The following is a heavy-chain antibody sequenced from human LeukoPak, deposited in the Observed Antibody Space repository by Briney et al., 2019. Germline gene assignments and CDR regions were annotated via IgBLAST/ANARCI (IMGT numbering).Heavy chain of an antibody. D-gene: IGHD3-22*01. CDR2: IIPIFGTA. CDR1: GGTFFSYA. J-gene: IGHJ1*01. Sequence: ASVKVSCKASGGTFFSYAISWVRQAPGQGLEWMGGIIPIFGTANYAQKFQGRVTITADESTSTAYMELSSLRSEDTAVYYCARESSPYYYDSSGYYIQHWGQGTLVTVSS. V-gene: IGHV1-69*13. CDR3: ARESSPYYYDSSGYYIQH.